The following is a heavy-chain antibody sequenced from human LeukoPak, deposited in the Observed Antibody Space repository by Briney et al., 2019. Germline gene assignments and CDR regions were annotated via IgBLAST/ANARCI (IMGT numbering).Heavy chain of an antibody. Sequence: SETLSLTCTVSGGSISSSSYYWGWIRQPPGKGLEWIGSIYYSGSTYYNPSLKSRVTISVDTSKNQFSLKLSSVTAADTAVYYCARDRTMTTVPWYFDLWGRGTLVTVSS. J-gene: IGHJ2*01. V-gene: IGHV4-39*07. CDR2: IYYSGST. CDR1: GGSISSSSYY. CDR3: ARDRTMTTVPWYFDL. D-gene: IGHD4-17*01.